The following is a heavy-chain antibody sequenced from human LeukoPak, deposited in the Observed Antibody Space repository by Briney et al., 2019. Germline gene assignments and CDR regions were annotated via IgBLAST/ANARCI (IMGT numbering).Heavy chain of an antibody. Sequence: ASVKVSCRASGGTFSSYAINWVRQASGQGLEWMGRMSPKSANAGYAQKFQGRVTITRDTSISTAYMELSSLTSEDTAVYYCARTPPGGLIDYWGQGTLVTVSS. D-gene: IGHD3-10*01. CDR2: MSPKSANA. V-gene: IGHV1-8*03. CDR1: GGTFSSYA. J-gene: IGHJ4*02. CDR3: ARTPPGGLIDY.